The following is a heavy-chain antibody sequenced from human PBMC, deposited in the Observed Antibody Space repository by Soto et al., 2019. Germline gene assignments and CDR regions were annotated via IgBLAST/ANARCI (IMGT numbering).Heavy chain of an antibody. CDR1: GFTFSSYA. J-gene: IGHJ4*02. CDR2: IWYDGSNK. Sequence: QVQLVESGGGGVQPGGSLKPSLAGSGFTFSSYASNGVRQAPGKGLEWVAVIWYDGSNKYYADSVKGRFTISRDNSKNTLYLQMNSLRAEDTAVYYCARDSEGGDYWGQGTLVTVSS. D-gene: IGHD1-26*01. CDR3: ARDSEGGDY. V-gene: IGHV3-33*01.